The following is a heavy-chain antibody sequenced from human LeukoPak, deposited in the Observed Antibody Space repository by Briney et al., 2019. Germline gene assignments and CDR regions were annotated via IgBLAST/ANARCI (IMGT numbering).Heavy chain of an antibody. J-gene: IGHJ4*02. CDR3: AKAVYDSSGSFDF. CDR2: ISGSGGSP. Sequence: GGSLRLSCAASGFSFSTYAMRWVRRAPGKGLEWVSGISGSGGSPYYADSVKGRFTISRDTSKNTLYLQMNSLRAADTAVYYCAKAVYDSSGSFDFWGQGTLVTVSS. D-gene: IGHD3-22*01. V-gene: IGHV3-23*01. CDR1: GFSFSTYA.